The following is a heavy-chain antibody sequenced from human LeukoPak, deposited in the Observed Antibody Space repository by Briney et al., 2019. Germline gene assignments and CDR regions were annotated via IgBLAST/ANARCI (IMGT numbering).Heavy chain of an antibody. CDR2: IYTSGST. Sequence: PSETLSLTCTVAAGTISSYYWSWIRQPAGKGLEWLGRIYTSGSTNYNPSLKSRVTMSVDTSKNHLSLKLSSVTAADTAVYYCAKDRPTYYYDSSGYYPDAFDIWGQGTMVTVSS. CDR1: AGTISSYY. V-gene: IGHV4-4*07. J-gene: IGHJ3*02. D-gene: IGHD3-22*01. CDR3: AKDRPTYYYDSSGYYPDAFDI.